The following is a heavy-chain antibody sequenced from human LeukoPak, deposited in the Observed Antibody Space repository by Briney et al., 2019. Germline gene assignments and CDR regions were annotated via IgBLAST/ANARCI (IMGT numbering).Heavy chain of an antibody. J-gene: IGHJ5*02. CDR3: AKRLVGSVAGDET. CDR2: ISGSGAGT. D-gene: IGHD6-19*01. CDR1: GFTFSTYA. Sequence: PGGSLRLTCAASGFTFSTYAMTWVRQAPGKGLEWVSAISGSGAGTYYADSVKGRFTISRDNSKNTLYLQMNSLRAEDTAVYYCAKRLVGSVAGDETWGQGALVTVSS. V-gene: IGHV3-23*01.